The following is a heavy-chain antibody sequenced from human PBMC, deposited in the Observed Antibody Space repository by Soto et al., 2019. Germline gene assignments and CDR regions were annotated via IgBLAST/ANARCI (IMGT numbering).Heavy chain of an antibody. Sequence: QVQLVESGGGVVQPGRSLRLSCAASGCMFSSYAMHWGRQAPGKGLEWVAVQTYDGSNKYYADSVKGRFTISRYNSKNTLYLKMNRLRAEETAVYYCARAGGLPVDYWGQGTLVTVSS. CDR1: GCMFSSYA. CDR2: QTYDGSNK. CDR3: ARAGGLPVDY. J-gene: IGHJ4*02. D-gene: IGHD1-26*01. V-gene: IGHV3-30-3*01.